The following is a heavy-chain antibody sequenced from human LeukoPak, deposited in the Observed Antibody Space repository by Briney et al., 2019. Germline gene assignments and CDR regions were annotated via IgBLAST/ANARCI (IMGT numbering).Heavy chain of an antibody. CDR2: IWYDGSNK. CDR1: GFTFSSYG. D-gene: IGHD3-3*01. CDR3: ARALGVVSDFDY. V-gene: IGHV3-33*01. J-gene: IGHJ4*02. Sequence: GRSLRLSCAASGFTFSSYGMHWVRQAPGKGLEWVAVIWYDGSNKYYADSVKGRFTISRDNSKNTLYLQMNSLRAEDTAVYYCARALGVVSDFDYWGQGTLVTVSS.